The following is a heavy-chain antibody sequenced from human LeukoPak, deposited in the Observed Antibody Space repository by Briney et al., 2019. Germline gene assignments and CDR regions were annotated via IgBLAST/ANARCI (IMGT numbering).Heavy chain of an antibody. J-gene: IGHJ4*02. V-gene: IGHV3-48*03. D-gene: IGHD3-10*01. CDR1: GFTFSSYE. CDR2: ISSSGSTT. Sequence: GGSLRLSCADSGFTFSSYEMNWVRQAPGKGLEWVSYISSSGSTTYYADSVKGRFTTSRDNAKNTVYLQMNSLRAEDTALYYCARGAGWSGSGTYYFDYWGQGTLVTVSS. CDR3: ARGAGWSGSGTYYFDY.